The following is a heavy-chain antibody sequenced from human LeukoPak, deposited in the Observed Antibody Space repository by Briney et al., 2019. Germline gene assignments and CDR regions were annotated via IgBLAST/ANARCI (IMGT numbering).Heavy chain of an antibody. J-gene: IGHJ3*02. Sequence: SETLSLTCAVYGGSFSGYYWSWIRQPPWKGLEWIGEINHSGSTNHNPSLKSRVTISVDTSKNQFSLKLSSVTAADTAVYYCAREKLAYCGGDCYGGDAFDIWGQGTMVTVSS. CDR1: GGSFSGYY. CDR3: AREKLAYCGGDCYGGDAFDI. CDR2: INHSGST. V-gene: IGHV4-34*01. D-gene: IGHD2-21*01.